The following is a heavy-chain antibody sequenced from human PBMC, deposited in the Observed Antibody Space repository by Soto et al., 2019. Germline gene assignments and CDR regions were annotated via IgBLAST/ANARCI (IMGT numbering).Heavy chain of an antibody. CDR1: GYTFTSYY. D-gene: IGHD2-8*01. V-gene: IGHV1-46*01. CDR3: GGFCTNGVCSNAGFD. J-gene: IGHJ4*02. CDR2: INPSGGST. Sequence: ASVKVSCKASGYTFTSYYMHWVRQAPGQGLEWMGIINPSGGSTSYAQKFQGRVTMTRDTSTSTVYMELSSLRSEDTAVYYCGGFCTNGVCSNAGFDWGQGTLVTVSS.